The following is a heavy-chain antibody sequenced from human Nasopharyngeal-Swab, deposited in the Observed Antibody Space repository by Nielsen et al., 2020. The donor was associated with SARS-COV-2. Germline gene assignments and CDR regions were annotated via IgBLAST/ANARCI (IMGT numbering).Heavy chain of an antibody. D-gene: IGHD2-15*01. CDR2: ISGSGGST. CDR3: AREEAWSKTFDR. CDR1: GFTFSSYA. Sequence: GGSRRLSCTASGFTFSSYAMSWVRQAPGKGLEWVSEISGSGGSTYYAESVKGRFTISRDNAKNTLYLQMDSLRVEDTAVYYCAREEAWSKTFDRWGQGTLVTVAS. J-gene: IGHJ5*02. V-gene: IGHV3-23*01.